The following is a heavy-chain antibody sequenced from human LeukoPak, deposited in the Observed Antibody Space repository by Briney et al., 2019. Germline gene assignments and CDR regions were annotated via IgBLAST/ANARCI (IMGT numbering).Heavy chain of an antibody. V-gene: IGHV4-34*01. Sequence: SETLSLTCAGYGGSFSGYYWSWIRQPPGKGLEWIGEINHSGSTNYNPSLKCRVTISVDTSKNQFSLKLSSVAAADTAVYYCARQPSRFYGSGSSFDYWGQGTLVTVSS. CDR2: INHSGST. D-gene: IGHD3-10*01. J-gene: IGHJ4*02. CDR1: GGSFSGYY. CDR3: ARQPSRFYGSGSSFDY.